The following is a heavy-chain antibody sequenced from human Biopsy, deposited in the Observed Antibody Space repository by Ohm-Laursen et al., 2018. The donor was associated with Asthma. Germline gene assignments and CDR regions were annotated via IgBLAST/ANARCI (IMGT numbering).Heavy chain of an antibody. V-gene: IGHV1-3*01. CDR3: ARTYFDFLTGQVHDAFAM. D-gene: IGHD3-9*01. J-gene: IGHJ3*02. Sequence: ASVKVSCKASGYNFISFAIHWVRQAPGQRLEWMGWINAGNGNTKYSQKFQGRVSITRDTSASTAYMDLSSLRSEDTAVYYCARTYFDFLTGQVHDAFAMWGQGTMVTASS. CDR2: INAGNGNT. CDR1: GYNFISFA.